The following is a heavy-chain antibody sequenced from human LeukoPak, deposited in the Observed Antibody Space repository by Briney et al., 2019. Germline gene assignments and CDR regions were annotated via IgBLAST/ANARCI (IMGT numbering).Heavy chain of an antibody. Sequence: SETLSLTCTVSGGSISSSSYYWGWIRQPPGRGLEWIGSIYYSGSTYYNPSLKSRVTISVDTSKNQFSLKLSSVTAAGTAVYYCARPNDYYDSSGQYYFDYWGQGTLVTISS. V-gene: IGHV4-39*01. J-gene: IGHJ4*02. CDR3: ARPNDYYDSSGQYYFDY. CDR1: GGSISSSSYY. CDR2: IYYSGST. D-gene: IGHD3-22*01.